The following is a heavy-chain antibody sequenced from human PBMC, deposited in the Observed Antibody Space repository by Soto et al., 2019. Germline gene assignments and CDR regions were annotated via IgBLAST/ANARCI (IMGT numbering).Heavy chain of an antibody. D-gene: IGHD2-15*01. J-gene: IGHJ3*02. V-gene: IGHV3-53*01. Sequence: GSLRLSGAASGXTFSGKKYLTWVLQAPGKGLELVSGLYSTDGTYYADYVRGRFRTSKDNSKNTFYLQLNSIGPDDTAVYYCASWLLREHAFDIWGLGTMGTVSS. CDR2: LYSTDGT. CDR3: ASWLLREHAFDI. CDR1: GXTFSGKKY.